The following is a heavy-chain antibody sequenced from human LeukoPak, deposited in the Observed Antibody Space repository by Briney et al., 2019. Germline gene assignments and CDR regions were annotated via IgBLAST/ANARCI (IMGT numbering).Heavy chain of an antibody. V-gene: IGHV3-23*05. D-gene: IGHD4-11*01. CDR3: ARSVPDYTRFDY. CDR1: GFTFSSYA. J-gene: IGHJ4*02. Sequence: GGSLRLSCAASGFTFSSYAVSWVRQAPGKGLEWVSTFKTKYNQVYYAESVRGRFTISTDNSNNTVYLQMNSLRAEDTALYYCARSVPDYTRFDYWGQGALVTVSS. CDR2: FKTKYNQV.